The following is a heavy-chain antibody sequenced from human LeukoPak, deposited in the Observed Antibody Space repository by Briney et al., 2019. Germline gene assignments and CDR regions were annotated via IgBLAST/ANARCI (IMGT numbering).Heavy chain of an antibody. CDR1: GYTFTSYD. CDR2: MNPNSGST. D-gene: IGHD2-2*02. J-gene: IGHJ6*02. Sequence: ASVKVSCKASGYTFTSYDINWVRQATGQGLEWMGWMNPNSGSTGYAQKFQGRVSMTRNTSISTAYMELSSLRSEDTAVYYCVLEGYCSSTSCYTAGGMDVWGQGTTVTVSS. V-gene: IGHV1-8*01. CDR3: VLEGYCSSTSCYTAGGMDV.